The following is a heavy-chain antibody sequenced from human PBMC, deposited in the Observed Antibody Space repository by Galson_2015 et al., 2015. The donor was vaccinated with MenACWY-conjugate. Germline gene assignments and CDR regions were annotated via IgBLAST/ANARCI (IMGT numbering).Heavy chain of an antibody. CDR3: ARDQWGKWFDP. V-gene: IGHV4-39*07. Sequence: ETLSLTCTVSGGSIESRTFYWGWIRQPPGKGLEWIGSIYFSGSTYYNSSLKSRVTISVDTSKNQFSLKVNSLTAADTAMYFCARDQWGKWFDPWGQGTQVTVSS. J-gene: IGHJ5*02. CDR2: IYFSGST. CDR1: GGSIESRTFY. D-gene: IGHD1-26*01.